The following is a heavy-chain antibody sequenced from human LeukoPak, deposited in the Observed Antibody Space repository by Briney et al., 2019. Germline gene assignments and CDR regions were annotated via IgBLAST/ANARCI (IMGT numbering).Heavy chain of an antibody. CDR1: GGSFSGYY. CDR2: MNHSGST. V-gene: IGHV4-34*01. CDR3: ARGFWSQQLNYYYYYMDV. Sequence: PSETLSLTCAVYGGSFSGYYWSWIRQPPGKGLEWIGEMNHSGSTNYNPSLKSRVTISVDTSKNQFSLKLSSVTAADTAVYYCARGFWSQQLNYYYYYMDVWGKGTTVTVSS. D-gene: IGHD6-13*01. J-gene: IGHJ6*03.